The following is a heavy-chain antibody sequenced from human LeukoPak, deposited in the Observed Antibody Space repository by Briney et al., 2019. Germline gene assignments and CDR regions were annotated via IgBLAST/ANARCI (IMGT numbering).Heavy chain of an antibody. Sequence: GGSLRLSCAASGFTFSNYWMSWVRQAPGKGLEWVGNIKQDGSEKYYVDSVKGRFTISRDNARNSLYLQMNSLRAEDTAVYYCAVGLYYYDSSGYYSFDYWGQGTLVTVSS. D-gene: IGHD3-22*01. CDR2: IKQDGSEK. CDR1: GFTFSNYW. V-gene: IGHV3-7*03. J-gene: IGHJ4*02. CDR3: AVGLYYYDSSGYYSFDY.